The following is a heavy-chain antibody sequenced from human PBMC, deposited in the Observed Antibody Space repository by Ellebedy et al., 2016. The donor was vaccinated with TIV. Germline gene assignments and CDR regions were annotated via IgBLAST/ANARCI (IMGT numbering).Heavy chain of an antibody. CDR3: ARGLEGGFDP. D-gene: IGHD1-1*01. CDR2: IHTGGDT. J-gene: IGHJ5*02. V-gene: IGHV3-13*01. Sequence: GESLKISCAAPGFIFSRYDMHWVRQATGKGLEWVSGIHTGGDTYYSGSVKGRFTISRLNAKKSLDLQMNSLRVGDTAVYYCARGLEGGFDPWGQGTLVTVSS. CDR1: GFIFSRYD.